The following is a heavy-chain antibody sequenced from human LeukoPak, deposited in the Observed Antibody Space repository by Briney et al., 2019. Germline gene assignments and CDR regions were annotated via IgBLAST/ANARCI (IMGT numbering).Heavy chain of an antibody. CDR3: ARGPTRYYFDY. J-gene: IGHJ4*02. V-gene: IGHV4-59*01. CDR1: GGSTTNYY. CDR2: IYYSENT. Sequence: SETLSLTCTVSGGSTTNYYWSWIRQPPGKGLECIGYIYYSENTNCNPSLKSRVTIPVDTSNNQFSLNLGSGTAADTAVYYWARGPTRYYFDYWGQGTLVTVSS.